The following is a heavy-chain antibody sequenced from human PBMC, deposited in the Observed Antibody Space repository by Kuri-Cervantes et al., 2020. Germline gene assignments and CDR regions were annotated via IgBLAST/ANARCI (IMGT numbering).Heavy chain of an antibody. Sequence: GESLKISCAASGFTFRSSAMHWVRQAPGKGLELVAAIWYDGSNKYYGDSVKVRFTISRDNSKNMLYLQMNSLRAEDTAIYYCAKDHQSSTNNYDYMDVRGKGTTVTVSS. V-gene: IGHV3-33*06. CDR3: AKDHQSSTNNYDYMDV. CDR1: GFTFRSSA. J-gene: IGHJ6*03. CDR2: IWYDGSNK. D-gene: IGHD5-24*01.